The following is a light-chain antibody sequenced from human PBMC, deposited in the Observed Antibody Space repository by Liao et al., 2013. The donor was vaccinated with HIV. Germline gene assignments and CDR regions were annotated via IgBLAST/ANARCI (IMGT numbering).Light chain of an antibody. CDR2: YDS. CDR1: KIGTTS. CDR3: QVWDTSSDSYV. J-gene: IGLJ1*01. Sequence: SYELTQPPSVSVAPGQTARITCGGKKIGTTSVHWYQQRSGQAPVLVIFYDSARPSGIPERFSGTNSADTATLTIRRVEAGDEADYYCQVWDTSSDSYVFGPGTKVTVL. V-gene: IGLV3-21*01.